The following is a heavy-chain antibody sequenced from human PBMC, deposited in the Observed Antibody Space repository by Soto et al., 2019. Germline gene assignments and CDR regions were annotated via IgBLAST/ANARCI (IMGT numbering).Heavy chain of an antibody. CDR1: GGTFSSYA. V-gene: IGHV1-69*13. CDR3: ARGGEDFWSGPTPYYYGMDV. J-gene: IGHJ6*02. Sequence: SVKVSCKASGGTFSSYAISWVRQAPGQGLEWMGGIIPIFGTANYAQKFQGRVTITADESTSTAYMELSSLRSEDTAVYYCARGGEDFWSGPTPYYYGMDVWGQGTTVTVSS. CDR2: IIPIFGTA. D-gene: IGHD3-3*01.